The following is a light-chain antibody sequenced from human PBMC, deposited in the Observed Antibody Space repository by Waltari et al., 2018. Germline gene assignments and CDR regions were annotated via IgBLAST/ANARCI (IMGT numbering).Light chain of an antibody. Sequence: EIVMTQSPATLSVSPGERATLSCRASQSVSSNSGWYQQKPGQAPRLLIYGASTRATGIPVSFSGSGFGTEFTLTISSLQSEDFAVYYCQQYNNWPRTFGQGTKVEVK. CDR1: QSVSSN. CDR2: GAS. J-gene: IGKJ1*01. V-gene: IGKV3-15*01. CDR3: QQYNNWPRT.